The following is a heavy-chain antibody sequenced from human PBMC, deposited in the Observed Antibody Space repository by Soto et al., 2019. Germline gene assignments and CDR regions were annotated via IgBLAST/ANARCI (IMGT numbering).Heavy chain of an antibody. CDR2: IIPILGIA. J-gene: IGHJ5*02. V-gene: IGHV1-69*02. CDR1: GGTFSSYT. D-gene: IGHD6-13*01. CDR3: ARAAAYSSSWYVFWFDP. Sequence: SVKVSCKASGGTFSSYTISWVRKAPGQGLEWMGRIIPILGIANYAQRFQGRVTITADKSTSTAYMELSSLRSEDTAVYYCARAAAYSSSWYVFWFDPWGQGTLVTVSS.